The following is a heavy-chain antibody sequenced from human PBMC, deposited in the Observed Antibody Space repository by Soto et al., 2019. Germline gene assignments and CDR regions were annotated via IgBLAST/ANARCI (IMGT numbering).Heavy chain of an antibody. D-gene: IGHD6-19*01. J-gene: IGHJ5*02. CDR1: GYTFTSYY. V-gene: IGHV1-46*01. Sequence: GASVKVSCKASGYTFTSYYIHWVRQAPGQGLEWVGIINPNGGGTSYAQKFQDRFTVTSDTSTSTVYMELSSLRYEDTAVYYCARIPGIAVSGTSWGQGTLVTVSS. CDR2: INPNGGGT. CDR3: ARIPGIAVSGTS.